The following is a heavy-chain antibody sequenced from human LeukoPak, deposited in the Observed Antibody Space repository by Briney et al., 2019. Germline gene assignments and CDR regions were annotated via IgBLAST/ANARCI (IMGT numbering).Heavy chain of an antibody. CDR3: ARSKMGVTTPASDY. CDR1: GSTLTGYY. J-gene: IGHJ4*02. Sequence: GASVKVSCKASGSTLTGYYMHWVRQAPGQSLEWMGWINPDSGGTNYAQDFQGRVTMTRDTSISTAYMELSRLRSDGTAVYYCARSKMGVTTPASDYWGQGTLVTVSS. D-gene: IGHD1-26*01. V-gene: IGHV1-2*02. CDR2: INPDSGGT.